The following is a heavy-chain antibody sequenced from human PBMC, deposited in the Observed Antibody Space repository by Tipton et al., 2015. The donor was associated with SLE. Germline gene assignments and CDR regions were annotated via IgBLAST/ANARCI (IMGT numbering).Heavy chain of an antibody. Sequence: TLSLTCAVYGGSFSGYYWTWIRQPPGKGLEWIGEINHSGSTNYNPSLKSRITISVGTSKYQFSLKLYSVTAADTAVYYCARLGAFDIWGQGTMVNVSS. CDR1: GGSFSGYY. D-gene: IGHD7-27*01. CDR3: ARLGAFDI. V-gene: IGHV4-34*01. J-gene: IGHJ3*02. CDR2: INHSGST.